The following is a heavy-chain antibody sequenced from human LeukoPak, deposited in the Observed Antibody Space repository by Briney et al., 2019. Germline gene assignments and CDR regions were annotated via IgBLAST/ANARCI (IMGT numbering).Heavy chain of an antibody. CDR3: ARLESSGYYVY. Sequence: GEPLRISCKGSGYRFTSFWISWVRKMPGKGLEWMGRIDPRDSYTKYSPSFQGHVSISADKSISTAYLQWSSLKASDTATYYCARLESSGYYVYWGQGTLVTVSS. CDR1: GYRFTSFW. J-gene: IGHJ4*02. CDR2: IDPRDSYT. V-gene: IGHV5-10-1*01. D-gene: IGHD3-22*01.